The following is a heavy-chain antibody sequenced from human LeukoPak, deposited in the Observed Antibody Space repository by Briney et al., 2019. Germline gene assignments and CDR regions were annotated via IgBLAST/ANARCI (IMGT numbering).Heavy chain of an antibody. D-gene: IGHD1-1*01. V-gene: IGHV3-30*02. CDR2: IRYDGSNK. Sequence: GGSLRLSCAASGFTFSSYGMHWVRQAPGKGLEWVAFIRYDGSNKYYADSVKGRFTISRDNSKNTLYLQMNSLRAEDTAVYYCAIPASWSDYAFDIWGQGTMVTVSS. J-gene: IGHJ3*02. CDR1: GFTFSSYG. CDR3: AIPASWSDYAFDI.